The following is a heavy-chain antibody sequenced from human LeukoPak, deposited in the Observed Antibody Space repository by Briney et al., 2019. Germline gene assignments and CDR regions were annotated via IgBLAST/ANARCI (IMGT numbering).Heavy chain of an antibody. D-gene: IGHD3-22*01. CDR3: ARVRLYYDSSGYQDY. CDR1: GFTFSSYW. J-gene: IGHJ4*02. V-gene: IGHV3-74*01. CDR2: INSDGSST. Sequence: GGSLRLSCAASGFTFSSYWMHWVRQAPGKGLVWVSRINSDGSSTSYADSVKGRFTISRDNAKNTLYLQMNSLRAEDTAVYYCARVRLYYDSSGYQDYWGRGTLVTVSS.